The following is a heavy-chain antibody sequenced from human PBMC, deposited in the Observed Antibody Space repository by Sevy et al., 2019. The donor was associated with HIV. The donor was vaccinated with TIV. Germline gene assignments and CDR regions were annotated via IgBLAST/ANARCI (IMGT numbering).Heavy chain of an antibody. CDR3: AKDLAGPGRRYFDY. Sequence: GGSLRLSCAASGFIFSNYGMHWVRQVPGKGLEWVTFIRYDGSDKYYAASGKGRFTISRDDSKNTLYLQMDSLRAEDTAIYYCAKDLAGPGRRYFDYWGQGTLVTVSS. CDR2: IRYDGSDK. CDR1: GFIFSNYG. V-gene: IGHV3-30*02. D-gene: IGHD6-13*01. J-gene: IGHJ4*02.